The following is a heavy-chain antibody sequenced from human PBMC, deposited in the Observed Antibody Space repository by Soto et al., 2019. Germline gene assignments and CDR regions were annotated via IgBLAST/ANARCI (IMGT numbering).Heavy chain of an antibody. Sequence: SETLSLTCTVSDDFISSYYWNWIRQPAGKGLEWIGRVSTNGATNYNPSLESRVTMSVDTSKNQFSLKLTSVAAADTAVYFCARADYEILTGSYAMDVWGQGTTVTVSS. CDR1: DDFISSYY. CDR2: VSTNGAT. D-gene: IGHD3-9*01. CDR3: ARADYEILTGSYAMDV. V-gene: IGHV4-4*07. J-gene: IGHJ6*02.